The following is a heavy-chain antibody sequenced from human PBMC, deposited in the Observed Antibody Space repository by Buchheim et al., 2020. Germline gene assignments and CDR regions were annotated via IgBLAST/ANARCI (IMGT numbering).Heavy chain of an antibody. D-gene: IGHD6-19*01. V-gene: IGHV3-66*02. J-gene: IGHJ4*02. CDR1: GFTVSRNY. Sequence: EMQLVESGGGLVQPGGSLRLSCAASGFTVSRNYMSWVRQTPGKGLEWVSLIYSDGSTHYPDSVKGRFTISRDNSKNTLYLQMNSLRGEDTAVYYCARGPRGYSSGWYGDYFDHWGQGTL. CDR3: ARGPRGYSSGWYGDYFDH. CDR2: IYSDGST.